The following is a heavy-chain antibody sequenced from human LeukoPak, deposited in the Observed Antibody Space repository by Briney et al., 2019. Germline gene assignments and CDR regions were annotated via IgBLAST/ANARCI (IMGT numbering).Heavy chain of an antibody. CDR2: ISSNGGST. CDR3: VKPYYYGSGSYAFDI. D-gene: IGHD3-10*01. J-gene: IGHJ3*02. CDR1: GFTFSSYA. V-gene: IGHV3-64D*09. Sequence: GGSLRLSCSASGFTFSSYAMHWVRQAPGKGLEYVSAISSNGGSTYYAVSVKGRFTISRDNSKNTLYLQMSSLRAEDTAVYYCVKPYYYGSGSYAFDIWGQGTMVTVSS.